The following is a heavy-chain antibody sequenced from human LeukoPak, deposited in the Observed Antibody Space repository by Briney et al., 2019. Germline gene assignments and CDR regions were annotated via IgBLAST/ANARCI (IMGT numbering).Heavy chain of an antibody. CDR3: ARGLHGTVTTLGAFDI. CDR2: INHSGST. D-gene: IGHD4-17*01. CDR1: GGSFSGYY. J-gene: IGHJ3*02. V-gene: IGHV4-34*01. Sequence: PSETPSLTCAVYGGSFSGYYWSWIRQPPGKGLEWIGEINHSGSTNYNPSLKSRVTISVDTSKNQFSLKLSSVTAADTAVYYCARGLHGTVTTLGAFDIWGQGTMVTVSS.